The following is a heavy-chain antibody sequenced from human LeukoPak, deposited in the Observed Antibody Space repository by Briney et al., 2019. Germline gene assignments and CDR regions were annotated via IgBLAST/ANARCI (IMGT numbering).Heavy chain of an antibody. CDR3: AREGPRGNSQFDY. CDR1: GFTFSSYG. V-gene: IGHV3-33*01. J-gene: IGHJ4*02. D-gene: IGHD2/OR15-2a*01. CDR2: IWYDGSNK. Sequence: GRSLRLSCAASGFTFSSYGMHWVRQAPGKGLEWVALIWYDGSNKYYADSVKGRLTISRDNSKNTLYLQMDSLRAEDTAVYYCAREGPRGNSQFDYWGQGTLVTVSS.